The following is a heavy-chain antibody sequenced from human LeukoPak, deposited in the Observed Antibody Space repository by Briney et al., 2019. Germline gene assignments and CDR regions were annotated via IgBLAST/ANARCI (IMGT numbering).Heavy chain of an antibody. CDR3: AKDLVSGSYSRGYYFDY. V-gene: IGHV3-23*01. CDR1: GFTFTSYS. CDR2: ISGGGGST. J-gene: IGHJ4*02. D-gene: IGHD1-26*01. Sequence: GGSLRLSCAASGFTFTSYSMNWVRQAPGKGLEWVSTISGGGGSTYYADSVKGRFTISRDNSKNTLYLQVNSLRAEDTAVYYCAKDLVSGSYSRGYYFDYWGQGTLVTVSS.